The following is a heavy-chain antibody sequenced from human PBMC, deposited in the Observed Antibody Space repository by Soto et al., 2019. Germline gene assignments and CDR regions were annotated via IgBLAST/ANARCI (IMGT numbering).Heavy chain of an antibody. V-gene: IGHV3-30-3*01. D-gene: IGHD4-4*01. CDR1: GFTFSSYA. CDR2: ISYDGSNK. CDR3: ARAIATVTTLDY. J-gene: IGHJ4*02. Sequence: QVQLVESGGGVVQPGRSLRLSCAASGFTFSSYAMHWVRQAPGKGLEWVAVISYDGSNKYYADSVKGRFTISRDNSKNTLYLKMNSLRAEDTAVYYCARAIATVTTLDYWGQGTLVTVSS.